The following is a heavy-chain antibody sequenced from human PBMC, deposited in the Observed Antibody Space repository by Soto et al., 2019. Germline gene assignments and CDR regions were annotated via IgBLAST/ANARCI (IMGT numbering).Heavy chain of an antibody. V-gene: IGHV1-69*12. J-gene: IGHJ6*02. CDR2: IIAFSDIV. D-gene: IGHD6-13*01. CDR1: GGTFGIYA. CDR3: ARSLYSSSWYHSGNSYYSYGMEV. Sequence: QVQLVQSGAEVKKPGSSVKVSCKASGGTFGIYAITWVRQAPGQGLEWMGGIIAFSDIVNYTQKLQGRVTITADESTNTAYMALSSLRSEDTAVYYCARSLYSSSWYHSGNSYYSYGMEVWGQGTTVSVSS.